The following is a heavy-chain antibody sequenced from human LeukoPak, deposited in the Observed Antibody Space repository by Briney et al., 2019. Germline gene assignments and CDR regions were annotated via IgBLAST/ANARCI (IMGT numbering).Heavy chain of an antibody. CDR3: ARELPREVTLDY. Sequence: GSLGLSCVASESNFIRFGMQRVRQAPGKGLVWVSRIFTDGSTTSYADSVKGRFTISRDNAKNTLYLQMNSLSAEDTAVYYCARELPREVTLDYWGQGTLVTVSP. CDR2: IFTDGSTT. D-gene: IGHD2-21*02. V-gene: IGHV3-74*01. J-gene: IGHJ4*01. CDR1: ESNFIRFG.